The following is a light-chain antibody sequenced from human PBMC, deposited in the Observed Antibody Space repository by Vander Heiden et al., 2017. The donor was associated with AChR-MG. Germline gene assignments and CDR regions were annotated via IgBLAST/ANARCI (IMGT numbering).Light chain of an antibody. CDR2: DAS. V-gene: IGKV3-11*01. J-gene: IGKJ4*01. CDR3: QQRSKWPLT. CDR1: QGVGSY. Sequence: EIVLTQSPATLSLSPGERATLSCRASQGVGSYLAWLQQKPGQAPRLLIADASKRATGIPARFSGSGSGTDFTLTISSREPEESAVYYGQQRSKWPLTVGGGTTVEIK.